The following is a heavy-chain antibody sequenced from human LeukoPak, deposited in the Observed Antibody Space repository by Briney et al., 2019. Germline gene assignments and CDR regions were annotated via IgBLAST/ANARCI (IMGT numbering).Heavy chain of an antibody. D-gene: IGHD5-12*01. CDR2: ISTSSSYI. Sequence: GGSLRLSCAASGVTFSGYSMNWVRRAPGMGLEWVSSISTSSSYIYYADSVKGRFTTSRDNAKNSLYLQMNSLRAEDTAVYYCAREYSGYGDFDYWGQGTLVTVSS. CDR3: AREYSGYGDFDY. CDR1: GVTFSGYS. V-gene: IGHV3-21*01. J-gene: IGHJ4*02.